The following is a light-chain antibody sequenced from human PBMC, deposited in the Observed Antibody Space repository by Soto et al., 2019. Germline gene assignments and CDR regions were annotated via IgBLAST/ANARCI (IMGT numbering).Light chain of an antibody. CDR1: SSDVGGYNY. CDR2: DVS. CDR3: SSYTGSSTLV. J-gene: IGLJ2*01. V-gene: IGLV2-14*01. Sequence: QSALTQPPSVSGSPGQSITISCTGTSSDVGGYNYVSWYQQYPGKAPKLMIYDVSNRPSGVSNRFSGSKSGNTASLTISGLQAEDEADYYCSSYTGSSTLVFGGGTQLTVL.